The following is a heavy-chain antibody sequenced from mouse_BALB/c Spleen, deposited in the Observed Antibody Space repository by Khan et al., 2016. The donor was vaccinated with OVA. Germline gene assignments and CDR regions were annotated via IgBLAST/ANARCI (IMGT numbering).Heavy chain of an antibody. CDR3: ARSIMAN. CDR2: ISYSGST. CDR1: GYSITSDYA. Sequence: VQLKESGPGLVKPSQSLSLTCTVTGYSITSDYAWNWLRQFPGNKLEWMGYISYSGSTSYNPSLKSRISITRDTSKNQFFLLLNSVTTDDTATYYCARSIMANWGQGTTLTVSS. V-gene: IGHV3-2*02. J-gene: IGHJ2*01.